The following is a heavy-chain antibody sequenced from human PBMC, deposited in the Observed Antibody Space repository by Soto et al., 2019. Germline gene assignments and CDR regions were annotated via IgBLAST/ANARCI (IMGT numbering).Heavy chain of an antibody. V-gene: IGHV3-30*18. D-gene: IGHD1-1*01. CDR1: GLTFSSYG. Sequence: PGGSLRLSCAASGLTFSSYGMHWVRQAPGKGLEWVAVISYDGSNKYYADSVKGRFTISRDNSKNTLYLQMNSLRAEDTAVYYCAKGRRGVRDAFDIWGQGTMVTVSS. J-gene: IGHJ3*02. CDR3: AKGRRGVRDAFDI. CDR2: ISYDGSNK.